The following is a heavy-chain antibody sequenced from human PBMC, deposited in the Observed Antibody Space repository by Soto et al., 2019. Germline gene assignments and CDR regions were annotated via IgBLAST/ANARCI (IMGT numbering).Heavy chain of an antibody. V-gene: IGHV3-30-3*01. CDR2: ISYDGSNK. D-gene: IGHD5-18*01. Sequence: QVQLVESGGGVVQPGRSLRLSCAASGFTFSSYAMHWVRQAPGKGLEWVAVISYDGSNKYYADSVKGRFTISRDNSKNTLYLQMNSLRAEDTAVYYCVRDTAMGDYYYYGMDVWGQGTTVTVSS. J-gene: IGHJ6*02. CDR3: VRDTAMGDYYYYGMDV. CDR1: GFTFSSYA.